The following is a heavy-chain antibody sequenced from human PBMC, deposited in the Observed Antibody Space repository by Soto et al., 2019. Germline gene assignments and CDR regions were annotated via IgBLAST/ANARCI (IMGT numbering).Heavy chain of an antibody. CDR2: ILHTGNT. CDR1: GDSFTSSNW. J-gene: IGHJ4*02. V-gene: IGHV4-4*02. D-gene: IGHD2-15*01. CDR3: ARSPRRVGGKWYLDY. Sequence: QVQLQESGPGLVKPSGTLSLTCAVSGDSFTSSNWWAWVRQPPGKGLEWIGDILHTGNTDYSPSLRSRVTISSDTAKKQFALHLTSVTATDTALYYCARSPRRVGGKWYLDYWGQGVLVTVSS.